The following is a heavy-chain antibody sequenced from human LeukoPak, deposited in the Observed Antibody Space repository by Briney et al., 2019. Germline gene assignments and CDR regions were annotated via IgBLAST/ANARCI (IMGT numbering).Heavy chain of an antibody. CDR2: IIPIFGTA. CDR3: ARPHDFWSATKGYYFDY. J-gene: IGHJ4*02. CDR1: GGTFSSYA. D-gene: IGHD3-3*01. Sequence: SVKVSCKASGGTFSSYAISWVRQAPGQGLDWMGGIIPIFGTANYAQKFQGRVTITADESPRTAYMELSSLRSEDTAVYYCARPHDFWSATKGYYFDYWGQGTLDTVSS. V-gene: IGHV1-69*13.